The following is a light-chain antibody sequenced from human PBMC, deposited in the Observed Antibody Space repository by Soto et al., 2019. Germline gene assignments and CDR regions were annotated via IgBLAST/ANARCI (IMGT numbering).Light chain of an antibody. CDR3: QQLNRYPSP. J-gene: IGKJ3*01. CDR2: AAT. CDR1: QDISNY. Sequence: DIQLTQSPSFLSASVGDRVTITCRASQDISNYLAWYQQKPGKAPTPLIYAATTLQSGVPSRFSGSGSRTEFTLTISSLQPEDFATYFCQQLNRYPSPVGPGTKVDIK. V-gene: IGKV1-9*01.